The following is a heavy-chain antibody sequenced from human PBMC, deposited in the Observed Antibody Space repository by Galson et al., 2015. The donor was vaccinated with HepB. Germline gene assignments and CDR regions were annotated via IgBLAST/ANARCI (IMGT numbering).Heavy chain of an antibody. Sequence: SLRLSCAASGFTVSSNYMSWVRQAPGKGLEWVSVIYTGGSTYYADSVQGRFTISRDNSKNTLYRQMNSLRAEDTAVYYCARITMIVVPSGAFDIWGQGTMVAVSS. CDR3: ARITMIVVPSGAFDI. CDR2: IYTGGST. J-gene: IGHJ3*02. D-gene: IGHD3-22*01. CDR1: GFTVSSNY. V-gene: IGHV3-66*02.